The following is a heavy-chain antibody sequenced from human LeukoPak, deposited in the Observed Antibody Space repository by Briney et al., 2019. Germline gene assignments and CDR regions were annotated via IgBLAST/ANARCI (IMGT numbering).Heavy chain of an antibody. CDR1: GFTFSTYG. Sequence: GGSLRLSCAASGFTFSTYGMTWVRQAPGKGLEWVSSITGNGGSTYYADSVKGRFTISRDNSKNTLYLQMNSLRAEDTAVYHCARDSGSYLQPTDYWGQGTLVTVSS. V-gene: IGHV3-23*01. J-gene: IGHJ4*02. D-gene: IGHD1-26*01. CDR2: ITGNGGST. CDR3: ARDSGSYLQPTDY.